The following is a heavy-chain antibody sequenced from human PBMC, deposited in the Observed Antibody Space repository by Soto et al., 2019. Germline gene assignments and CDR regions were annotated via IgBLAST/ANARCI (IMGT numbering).Heavy chain of an antibody. CDR1: GGSISSGGYY. CDR2: IYYSGST. V-gene: IGHV4-31*03. Sequence: SETLSLTCSVSGGSISSGGYYWSWIRQHPGKGLEWIGYIYYSGSTYYNPSLKSRVTMSVDTSKNQFSLKLSSVTAADTAVYYCARWPQLEPRFDYWGQGTLVTVSS. CDR3: ARWPQLEPRFDY. D-gene: IGHD1-1*01. J-gene: IGHJ4*02.